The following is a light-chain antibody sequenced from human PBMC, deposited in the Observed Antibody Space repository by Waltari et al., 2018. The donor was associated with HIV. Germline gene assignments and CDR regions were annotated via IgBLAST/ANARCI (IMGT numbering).Light chain of an antibody. V-gene: IGKV1-5*03. CDR1: QNIGTS. CDR3: QQFLSYPFV. CDR2: HAS. J-gene: IGKJ4*01. Sequence: DIQMTQSPSSLSASVGDRVTITCRASQNIGTSLAWYPQKPGKAPDLLIYHASTLGSAVPSRFSGSGSGTEFTLTITSLQPGDFATYHCQQFLSYPFVFAGGTKVEIK.